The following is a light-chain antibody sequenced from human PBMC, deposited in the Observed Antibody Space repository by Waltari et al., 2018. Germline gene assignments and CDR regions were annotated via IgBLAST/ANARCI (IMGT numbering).Light chain of an antibody. Sequence: DIQMTQSPSTLSASVGDRVTITCRASPSISTWLAWYQQKPGKAPKLLIYKASFLESGVPSRLSCSGSVTEFTLTISSLQPDDFATYYCQQYNSYSPGDTFGPGTKLEIK. CDR1: PSISTW. CDR3: QQYNSYSPGDT. V-gene: IGKV1-5*03. CDR2: KAS. J-gene: IGKJ2*01.